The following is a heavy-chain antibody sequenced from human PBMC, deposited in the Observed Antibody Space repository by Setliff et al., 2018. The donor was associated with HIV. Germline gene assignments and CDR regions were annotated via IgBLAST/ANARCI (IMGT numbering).Heavy chain of an antibody. CDR3: ARGYYDILTGYYYFDY. CDR2: IHSSGST. CDR1: GGSISSYY. Sequence: PSETLSLTCTVSGGSISSYYWSWIRQPPGKGLEWIGNIHSSGSTNYNPSLKSRVTISVDTSKNQFSLKLSSVTAADTAVYYCARGYYDILTGYYYFDYWGQGTLVTVSS. V-gene: IGHV4-4*09. J-gene: IGHJ4*02. D-gene: IGHD3-9*01.